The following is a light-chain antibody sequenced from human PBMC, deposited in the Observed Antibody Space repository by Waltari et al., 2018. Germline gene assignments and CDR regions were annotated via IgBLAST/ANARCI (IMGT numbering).Light chain of an antibody. V-gene: IGKV3-20*01. CDR2: GAS. CDR3: QQYGSSPQT. J-gene: IGKJ1*01. CDR1: QSVSSSY. Sequence: DIVLTQSPGTLSLSPGERATLSCSASQSVSSSYLAWYQQKPGQAPRLLIYGASSRATGIPERFSGSGSGTDFTLTINRLEPEDFAVYYCQQYGSSPQTFGQGTKVEIK.